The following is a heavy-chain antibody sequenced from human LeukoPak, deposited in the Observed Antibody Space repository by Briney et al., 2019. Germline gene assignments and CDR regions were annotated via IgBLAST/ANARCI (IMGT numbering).Heavy chain of an antibody. J-gene: IGHJ6*03. D-gene: IGHD3-3*01. CDR1: GGSFSGYF. CDR3: ARHLGSNEEGRTKRFLGHYYYMDV. Sequence: SEALSHTCAVYGGSFSGYFWSWSRPPPGEGPEWIGEIIHSGSTNYNPSLKSRVTISVDTSKNQCSLKLSSVTAADTAVYYCARHLGSNEEGRTKRFLGHYYYMDVWGKGTTVTVSS. V-gene: IGHV4-34*12. CDR2: IIHSGST.